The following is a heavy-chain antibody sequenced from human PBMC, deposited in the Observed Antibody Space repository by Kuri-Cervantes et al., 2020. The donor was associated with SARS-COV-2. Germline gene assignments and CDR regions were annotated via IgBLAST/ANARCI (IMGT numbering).Heavy chain of an antibody. CDR2: IWYDGSKK. CDR3: ARDLGDILTGYYNGGYYYYGMDV. J-gene: IGHJ6*02. V-gene: IGHV3-33*01. CDR1: GFTFSSYG. D-gene: IGHD3-9*01. Sequence: GESLKISCAASGFTFSSYGMHWVRQAPGKGLEWVAVIWYDGSKKYYADSVKVRFTISRDNSKNTLDLQMNSLRAEDTAVYYCARDLGDILTGYYNGGYYYYGMDVWGQGTTVTVSS.